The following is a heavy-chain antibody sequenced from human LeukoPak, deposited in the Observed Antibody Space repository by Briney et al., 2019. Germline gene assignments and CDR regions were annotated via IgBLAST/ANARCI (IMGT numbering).Heavy chain of an antibody. J-gene: IGHJ5*02. CDR1: GFTFSSYA. CDR3: ARSYSGSPHWFDP. V-gene: IGHV3-30-3*01. D-gene: IGHD1-26*01. CDR2: ISYDGSNK. Sequence: GGSLRLSCAASGFTFSSYAMHWVRQAPGKGLEWVAVISYDGSNKYYADSVKGRFTISRDNSKNTLYLQMNSLRAEDTAVYYCARSYSGSPHWFDPWGQGTLVTVSS.